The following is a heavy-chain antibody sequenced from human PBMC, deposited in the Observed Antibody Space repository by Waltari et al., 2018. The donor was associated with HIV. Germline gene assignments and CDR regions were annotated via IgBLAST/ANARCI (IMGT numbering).Heavy chain of an antibody. Sequence: QVQLVQSGTEVKKPGASVTVSCKASGYTFPGYDMNWVRQATGQGLEWMGWMNPESGNTAYAHKFQGRVTMTRNTSIRTAYMELTSLRSEDTAVYYCARGPPNDLWPPQTRHMDVWGQGTTVTVSS. CDR2: MNPESGNT. D-gene: IGHD3-3*01. CDR1: GYTFPGYD. V-gene: IGHV1-8*01. J-gene: IGHJ6*02. CDR3: ARGPPNDLWPPQTRHMDV.